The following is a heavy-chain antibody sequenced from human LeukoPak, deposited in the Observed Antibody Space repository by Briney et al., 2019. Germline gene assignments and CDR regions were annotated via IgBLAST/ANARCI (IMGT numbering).Heavy chain of an antibody. CDR1: GGSISSGDYF. D-gene: IGHD6-19*01. J-gene: IGHJ4*02. CDR2: IYYSGTT. Sequence: SQTLSLTCTVSGGSISSGDYFWNWIRQPPGKGLEWIGYIYYSGTTYYSPSLKSRVTISVDTSKNQFSLKLSSVTAADTAVYYCARVEAASSVFFDYWGQGTLVTVSS. V-gene: IGHV4-30-4*08. CDR3: ARVEAASSVFFDY.